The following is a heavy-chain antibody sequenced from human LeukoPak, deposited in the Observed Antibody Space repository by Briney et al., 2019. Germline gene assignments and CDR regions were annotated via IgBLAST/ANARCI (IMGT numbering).Heavy chain of an antibody. V-gene: IGHV4-34*01. D-gene: IGHD2-2*01. J-gene: IGHJ4*02. CDR2: INHSGST. CDR3: ARHCRAVLVVPVARGDYFDY. CDR1: DGSFSGYY. Sequence: PAETLSLTCAVYDGSFSGYYWSWIRQPPGKGLEWIGEINHSGSTNYNPSLKSRVTISVDTSKNQFSLKLSSVTAADTAVYYCARHCRAVLVVPVARGDYFDYLGQGTLVTVSS.